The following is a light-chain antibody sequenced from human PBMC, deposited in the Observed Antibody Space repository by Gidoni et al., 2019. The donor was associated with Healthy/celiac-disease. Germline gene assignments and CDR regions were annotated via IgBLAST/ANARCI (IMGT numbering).Light chain of an antibody. CDR2: GAS. CDR1: QSVNSN. Sequence: EIVMTQSPATLSVSPGERATLSCRASQSVNSNLAWYQHKPGQAPRLLIYGASTRATDISARFSGSGSGTEFTLTISSLQSEDFAVYYCQQYNNWPPLTFGGGTKVEIK. V-gene: IGKV3-15*01. J-gene: IGKJ4*01. CDR3: QQYNNWPPLT.